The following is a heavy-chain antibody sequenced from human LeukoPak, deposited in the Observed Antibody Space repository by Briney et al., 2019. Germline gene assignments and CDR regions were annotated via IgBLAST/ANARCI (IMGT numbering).Heavy chain of an antibody. CDR2: IYYSGST. V-gene: IGHV4-59*01. CDR1: GGSISSYY. CDR3: ARRWDSGAFDI. D-gene: IGHD1-26*01. Sequence: SETLSLTCTVSGGSISSYYWSWTRQPPGKGLEWIGYIYYSGSTNYKPSLKSRVTISLDTSKNQFSLKLSSVTAADTAVYYCARRWDSGAFDIWGQGTKVTVSS. J-gene: IGHJ3*02.